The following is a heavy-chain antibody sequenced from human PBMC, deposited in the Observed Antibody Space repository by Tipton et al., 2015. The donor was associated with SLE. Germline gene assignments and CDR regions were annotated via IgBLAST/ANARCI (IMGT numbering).Heavy chain of an antibody. CDR1: GGSISNYY. V-gene: IGHV4-59*12. D-gene: IGHD2-15*01. Sequence: TLSLTCTVSGGSISNYYWSWIRLPPGKGLEWIGSVYESGTTYYNPSLKSRVTMSVDTSKTQFSLKLSSLTAADTAVYYCARVVTVVATHYYDMDVWGQGTTVTVSS. CDR2: VYESGTT. CDR3: ARVVTVVATHYYDMDV. J-gene: IGHJ6*02.